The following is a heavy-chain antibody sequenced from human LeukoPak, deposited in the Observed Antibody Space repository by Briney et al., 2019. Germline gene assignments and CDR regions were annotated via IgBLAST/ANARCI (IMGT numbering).Heavy chain of an antibody. V-gene: IGHV3-7*03. CDR1: GFTLSNYW. D-gene: IGHD1-26*01. CDR2: INQDGSEK. J-gene: IGHJ3*02. Sequence: GGSLRLSCAASGFTLSNYWMGWVRRAPGKGLEWVANINQDGSEKHYVDFLKGRFTISRDNANNSLYLQMNSLRAEDTAVYYCAKDRGSYVTGAFDIWGQGTMVTVSS. CDR3: AKDRGSYVTGAFDI.